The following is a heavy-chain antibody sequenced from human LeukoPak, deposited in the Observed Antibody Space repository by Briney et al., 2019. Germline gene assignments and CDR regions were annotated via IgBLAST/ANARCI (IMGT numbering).Heavy chain of an antibody. J-gene: IGHJ4*02. Sequence: ASVKVSCKASGYTYTSYGISWVRQAAGQWLEWMGWISAYNGNTNYAQKLQGRVTMTTDTSTSTAYMELRSLRSDDTAVYYCARHYSSSWYGDYWGQGTLVTVSS. CDR3: ARHYSSSWYGDY. D-gene: IGHD6-13*01. CDR2: ISAYNGNT. V-gene: IGHV1-18*01. CDR1: GYTYTSYG.